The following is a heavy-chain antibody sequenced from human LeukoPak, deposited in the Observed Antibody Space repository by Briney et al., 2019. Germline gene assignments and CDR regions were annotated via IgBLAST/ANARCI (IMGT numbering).Heavy chain of an antibody. V-gene: IGHV4-34*01. CDR2: IHHSGGT. J-gene: IGHJ3*02. CDR1: GGSFSGW. D-gene: IGHD2-15*01. CDR3: ARDNGWAFDI. Sequence: SETLSLTCAVYGGSFSGWWSWIRQPPGKGLEWIGEIHHSGGTKYNPSLRSLDTISVDTSKRQISLKMTSVTAADTAIYYCARDNGWAFDIWGQGTVVTVSS.